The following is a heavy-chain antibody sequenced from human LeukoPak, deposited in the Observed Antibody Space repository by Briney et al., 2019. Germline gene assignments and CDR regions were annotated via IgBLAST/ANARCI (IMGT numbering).Heavy chain of an antibody. V-gene: IGHV1-69*13. CDR1: GGTFSSYA. D-gene: IGHD3-10*01. Sequence: GASVKVSCKASGGTFSSYAISWVRQAPGQGLEWMGGIIPIFGTANYAQKFQGRVTITADESTSTAYMELSSLRFEDTAVYYCTREHRGGYYFDYWGQGTLVTVSS. J-gene: IGHJ4*02. CDR3: TREHRGGYYFDY. CDR2: IIPIFGTA.